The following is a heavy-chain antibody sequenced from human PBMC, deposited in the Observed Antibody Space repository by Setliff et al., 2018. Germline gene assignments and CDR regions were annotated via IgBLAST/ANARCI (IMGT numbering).Heavy chain of an antibody. D-gene: IGHD2-2*01. Sequence: SETLSLTCTVSGGSISSYYWSWIRQPPGKGLEWIGYIYNSGSTNYNPSLKSRVTISVDTSKNQISLKLTSVTAADTAVYYFRLAHCSNNCEEALDYWSQGTLVTVSS. J-gene: IGHJ4*02. CDR3: RLAHCSNNCEEALDY. V-gene: IGHV4-59*01. CDR1: GGSISSYY. CDR2: IYNSGST.